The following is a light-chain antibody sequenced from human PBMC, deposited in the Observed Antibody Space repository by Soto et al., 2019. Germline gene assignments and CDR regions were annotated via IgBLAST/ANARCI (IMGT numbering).Light chain of an antibody. Sequence: EIVLTQSPGTLSLSPGERATLSCRASQNVSSSYLAWYQQKPGQAPRLLIYGASSRATGIPDRFSGSGSGTDFTLTISRLEPEDFAVYYCQQYGSSPPWTFGHGTKVEIK. CDR1: QNVSSSY. CDR3: QQYGSSPPWT. CDR2: GAS. J-gene: IGKJ1*01. V-gene: IGKV3-20*01.